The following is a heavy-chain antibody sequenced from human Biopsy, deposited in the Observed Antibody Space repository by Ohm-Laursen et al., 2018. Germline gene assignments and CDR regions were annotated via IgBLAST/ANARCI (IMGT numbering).Heavy chain of an antibody. CDR3: ARAGRYCSGGGCYSWFDS. J-gene: IGHJ5*01. V-gene: IGHV3-72*01. Sequence: GSLRLSCAASGFSFSDNYMDWVRQAPGKGLEWVGRIRDKANSYTTDYAASVKGRSTISRDDSKNSLYLQMNSLKTEDTALYYCARAGRYCSGGGCYSWFDSWGQGTLVTVSS. CDR1: GFSFSDNY. CDR2: IRDKANSYTT. D-gene: IGHD2-15*01.